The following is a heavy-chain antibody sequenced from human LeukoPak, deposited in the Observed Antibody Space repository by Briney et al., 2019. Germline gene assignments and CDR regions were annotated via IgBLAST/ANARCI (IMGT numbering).Heavy chain of an antibody. CDR1: GFTFSSYA. CDR2: ISGSGGST. J-gene: IGHJ4*02. Sequence: GGSLRLSCAASGFTFSSYAMSLVRQAPGKGLEWVSAISGSGGSTYYADSVKGRFTISRDNSKNTLYLQMNSLRAEDTAVYYCATYYYGSGSYYNPFDYWGQGTLVTVSS. D-gene: IGHD3-10*01. V-gene: IGHV3-23*01. CDR3: ATYYYGSGSYYNPFDY.